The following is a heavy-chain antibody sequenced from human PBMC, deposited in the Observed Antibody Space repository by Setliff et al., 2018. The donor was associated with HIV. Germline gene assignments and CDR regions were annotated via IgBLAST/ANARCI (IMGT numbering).Heavy chain of an antibody. V-gene: IGHV2-5*01. J-gene: IGHJ4*02. CDR1: GFSLRTSGVA. CDR2: IYWNDDK. CDR3: ARNMRTSYYDSSGYYFFDN. D-gene: IGHD3-22*01. Sequence: SGPTLVNPTQTLTLTCSFSGFSLRTSGVAVGWIRQPPGKAPEWLALIYWNDDKRYSPSLKNRLTITKDTSKNHVVLTLTNLDPVDTATYYCARNMRTSYYDSSGYYFFDNWGQGTLVTVSS.